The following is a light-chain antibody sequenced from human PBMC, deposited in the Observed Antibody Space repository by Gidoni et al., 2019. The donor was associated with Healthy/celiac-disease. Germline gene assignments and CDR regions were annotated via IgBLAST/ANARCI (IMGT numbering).Light chain of an antibody. CDR3: QQRSNWPPRIT. J-gene: IGKJ3*01. CDR1: QIVSSY. Sequence: EIVLTQSPATLSLSPGERATRSCRASQIVSSYLAWYQQKPGQAPRLLIYDASNRATGIPARFSGSGSGTDFTLTISSLEPEDFAVYYCQQRSNWPPRITFGPGTKVDIK. CDR2: DAS. V-gene: IGKV3-11*01.